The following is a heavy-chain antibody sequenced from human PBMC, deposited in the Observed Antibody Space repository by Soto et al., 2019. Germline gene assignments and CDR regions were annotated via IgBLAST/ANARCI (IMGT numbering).Heavy chain of an antibody. Sequence: QLQLQESGSGLVKPSQTLSLTCAVSGGSISSGGYSWSWIRQPPGKGLEWIGYIYHSGSTNYNPYPKSRVTLSEHRSKNQCSLKLSSGTAATRAVYSWAKVPSPGAQGTLFTFPS. CDR2: IYHSGST. J-gene: IGHJ5*02. CDR1: GGSISSGGYS. CDR3: AKVPSP. V-gene: IGHV4-30-2*01.